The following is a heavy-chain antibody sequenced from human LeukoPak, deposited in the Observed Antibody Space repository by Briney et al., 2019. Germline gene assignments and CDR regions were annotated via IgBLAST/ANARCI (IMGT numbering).Heavy chain of an antibody. CDR2: IYTSGST. V-gene: IGHV4-61*02. CDR1: GGSISSGSYY. Sequence: SETLSLNCTVSGGSISSGSYYWSWIRQPPGKGLEWVGRIYTSGSTNYNPSLKSRVTISVDTSKNQFSLKLSSVTAADTAVYYCARDYCSSTSCYSLGWFDPWGQGTLVTVSS. J-gene: IGHJ5*02. CDR3: ARDYCSSTSCYSLGWFDP. D-gene: IGHD2-2*02.